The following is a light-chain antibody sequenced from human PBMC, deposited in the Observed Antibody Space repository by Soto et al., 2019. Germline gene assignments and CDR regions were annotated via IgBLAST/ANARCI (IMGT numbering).Light chain of an antibody. V-gene: IGKV3-11*01. Sequence: EIVLTQSPATLSLSPGERATLSCRASQSVDSYLVWYQQKPGQAPRLLIYDASNRATGVPARFSGSGSGTDFTLTISSLEPEDFAVYYCKQCSNWPRITFGQGTRLEIK. CDR1: QSVDSY. CDR2: DAS. J-gene: IGKJ5*01. CDR3: KQCSNWPRIT.